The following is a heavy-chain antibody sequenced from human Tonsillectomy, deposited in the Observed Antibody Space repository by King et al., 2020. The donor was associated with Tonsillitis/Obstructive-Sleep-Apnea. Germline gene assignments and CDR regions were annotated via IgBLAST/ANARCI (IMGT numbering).Heavy chain of an antibody. CDR1: GYTFTGYY. CDR3: ARVREQQLVVGGCDY. D-gene: IGHD6-13*01. J-gene: IGHJ4*02. CDR2: INPNSGGT. V-gene: IGHV1-2*02. Sequence: VQLVESGAEVKKPGASVKVSCKASGYTFTGYYMHWVRQATGQGLEWMGWINPNSGGTNYAQKFQGRVTMTRDTSISTAYMELSRLRSDDTAVYYCARVREQQLVVGGCDYWGQGTLVTVSS.